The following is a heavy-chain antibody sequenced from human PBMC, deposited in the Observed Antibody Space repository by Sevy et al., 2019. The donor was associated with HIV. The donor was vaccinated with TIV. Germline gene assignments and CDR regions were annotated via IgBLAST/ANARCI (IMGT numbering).Heavy chain of an antibody. D-gene: IGHD2-15*01. J-gene: IGHJ6*03. V-gene: IGHV1-18*04. CDR2: ISAYNGNT. CDR1: GYTFTSYG. Sequence: ASVKVSCKASGYTFTSYGISWVRQAPGQGLEWMGWISAYNGNTNYAQKLQGRVTMTTDTSTSTAYMELRILRSDDTAVYYCARVPVVGYCSGGSCYSGYYYMDVWGKGTTVTVSS. CDR3: ARVPVVGYCSGGSCYSGYYYMDV.